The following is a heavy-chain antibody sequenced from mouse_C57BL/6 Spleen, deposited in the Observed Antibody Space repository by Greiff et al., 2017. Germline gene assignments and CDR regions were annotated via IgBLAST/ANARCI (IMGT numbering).Heavy chain of an antibody. CDR2: INPYNGGT. J-gene: IGHJ2*01. V-gene: IGHV1-19*01. CDR1: GYTFTDYY. Sequence: EVQLVESGPVLVKPGASVKMSCKASGYTFTDYYMNWVKQSHGKSLEWIGVINPYNGGTSYNQKFKGKATLTVDKSSSTAYMELNSLTSEDAAVYYCARGLTGPYYFDYWGQGTTLTVSS. CDR3: ARGLTGPYYFDY. D-gene: IGHD4-1*01.